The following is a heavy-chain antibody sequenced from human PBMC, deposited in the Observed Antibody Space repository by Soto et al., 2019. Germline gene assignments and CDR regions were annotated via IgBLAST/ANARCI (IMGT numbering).Heavy chain of an antibody. V-gene: IGHV3-48*02. Sequence: GGSLRLSCAASGFTFSSSSMNWVPQAPGNGLEWVSYISSSSSTIYYADSVKGRFTISRDNAKNSLYLQMNSLRDEETAVYYCARALYYYDSSGYQIPSWGQGTLVTVSS. CDR2: ISSSSSTI. J-gene: IGHJ4*02. CDR3: ARALYYYDSSGYQIPS. D-gene: IGHD3-22*01. CDR1: GFTFSSSS.